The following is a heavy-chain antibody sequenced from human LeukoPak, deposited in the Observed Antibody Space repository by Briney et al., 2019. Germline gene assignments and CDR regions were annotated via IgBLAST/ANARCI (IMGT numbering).Heavy chain of an antibody. J-gene: IGHJ4*02. CDR3: ARATLDN. CDR2: IYSDGST. CDR1: GFSVIGNY. Sequence: GGSLRLSCAASGFSVIGNYIRWVRQAPGKGLEWVSVIYSDGSTKYADSVKARFTISRDNSKNTVYLQMNSLRVEDTAVYYCARATLDNWGQGTLVTVSS. V-gene: IGHV3-53*01.